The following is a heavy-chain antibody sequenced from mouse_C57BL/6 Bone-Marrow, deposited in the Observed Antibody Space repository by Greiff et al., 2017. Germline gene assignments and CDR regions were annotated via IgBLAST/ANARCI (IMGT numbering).Heavy chain of an antibody. CDR1: GFSLTSYA. CDR3: ASRYYGYPWFAY. J-gene: IGHJ3*01. Sequence: VQLQQSGPGLVAPSQSLSITCTVSGFSLTSYAISWVRQPPGKGLEWLGVIWTGGGTNYNSALKSRLSISKDNSKSQVFLKMNSLQTDDTARYYCASRYYGYPWFAYWGQGALVTVSA. V-gene: IGHV2-9-1*01. CDR2: IWTGGGT. D-gene: IGHD2-2*01.